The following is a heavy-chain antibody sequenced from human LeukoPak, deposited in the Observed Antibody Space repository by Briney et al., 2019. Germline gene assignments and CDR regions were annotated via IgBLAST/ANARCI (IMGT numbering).Heavy chain of an antibody. J-gene: IGHJ4*02. CDR1: GFTFSSYA. V-gene: IGHV3-23*01. CDR2: ISGSGGST. CDR3: AKGSITMIVVVIGPFDY. D-gene: IGHD3-22*01. Sequence: GGSLRLSCAASGFTFSSYAMSWVRQAPGKGLEWVSAISGSGGSTYYADSVKGRFTTSRDNSKNTLYLQMNSLRAEDTAVYYCAKGSITMIVVVIGPFDYWGQGTLVTVSS.